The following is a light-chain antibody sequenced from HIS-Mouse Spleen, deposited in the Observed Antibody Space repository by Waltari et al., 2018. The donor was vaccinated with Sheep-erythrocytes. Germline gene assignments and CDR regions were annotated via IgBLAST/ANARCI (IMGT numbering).Light chain of an antibody. CDR1: HLGDKY. Sequence: SYELTQPPSVSVSPGQTASITCSGDHLGDKYACWYPQKPGTSPVLVIYQDSKRPSGIPERFSGSNSGNTATLTISGTQAMDEADYYCQAWDSSTAVFGGGTKLTVL. CDR3: QAWDSSTAV. V-gene: IGLV3-1*01. J-gene: IGLJ2*01. CDR2: QDS.